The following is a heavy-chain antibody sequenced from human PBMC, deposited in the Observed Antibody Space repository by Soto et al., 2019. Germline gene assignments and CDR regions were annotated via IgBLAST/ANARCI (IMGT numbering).Heavy chain of an antibody. Sequence: GAYRTISCQFSGYSFTSYWISWLRQMPGQVLEWMGRIDPSDSYTNYSPSFQGHVTISADKSISTAYLQWSSLKASDTAMYYCARHSPSISTWEHYYGMHGWGQGSTGTLS. CDR1: GYSFTSYW. CDR3: ARHSPSISTWEHYYGMHG. J-gene: IGHJ6*02. D-gene: IGHD6-13*01. V-gene: IGHV5-10-1*01. CDR2: IDPSDSYT.